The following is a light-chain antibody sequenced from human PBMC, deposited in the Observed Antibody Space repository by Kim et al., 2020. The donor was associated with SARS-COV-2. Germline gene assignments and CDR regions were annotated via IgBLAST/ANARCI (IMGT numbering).Light chain of an antibody. CDR1: SLRSYY. J-gene: IGLJ1*01. Sequence: VALGQTVRITCQGDSLRSYYASWYQQKPGQAPVLVIYGKNNRPSGIPDRFSGSSSGNTASLTITGAQAEDEADYYCNSRDSSGNHHYVFGTGTK. CDR2: GKN. CDR3: NSRDSSGNHHYV. V-gene: IGLV3-19*01.